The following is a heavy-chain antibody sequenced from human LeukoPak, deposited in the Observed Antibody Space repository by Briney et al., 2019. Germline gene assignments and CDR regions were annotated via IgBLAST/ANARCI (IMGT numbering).Heavy chain of an antibody. D-gene: IGHD5-12*01. J-gene: IGHJ3*02. CDR3: ARGIVATLFNDDAFDI. CDR2: INHSGST. Sequence: SETLSLTCAVYGGSFSGYYWSWIRQPPGKGLEWIGEINHSGSTNYNPSLKSRVTISVDTSKNQFSLKLSSVTAADTAVYYCARGIVATLFNDDAFDIWGQGTMVTVSS. CDR1: GGSFSGYY. V-gene: IGHV4-34*01.